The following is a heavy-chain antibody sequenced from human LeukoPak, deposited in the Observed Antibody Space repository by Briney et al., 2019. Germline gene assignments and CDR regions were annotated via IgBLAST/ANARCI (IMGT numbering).Heavy chain of an antibody. V-gene: IGHV3-74*01. J-gene: IGHJ4*02. Sequence: GGSLRLSCAVSGFTFSTYWMHWVRQAPGKGLVWVSRINTDGTVTNYADSVRGRFTISRDNAKNILHLQMNSLRADDTAVYYCSRSTFGEFDYWGQGTQVTVSS. CDR2: INTDGTVT. D-gene: IGHD3-10*01. CDR3: SRSTFGEFDY. CDR1: GFTFSTYW.